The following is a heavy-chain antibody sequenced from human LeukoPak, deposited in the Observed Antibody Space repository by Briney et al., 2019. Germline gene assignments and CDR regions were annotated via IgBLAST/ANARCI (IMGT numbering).Heavy chain of an antibody. CDR3: ARHSANRYSSSWYPFDY. CDR1: GYTFTSYA. CDR2: INTNTGNP. Sequence: ASVKVSCKASGYTFTSYAMNWVRQAPGQGLEWMGWINTNTGNPTYAQGFTGRFVFSLDTSVSTAYLQISSLKAEDTAVYYCARHSANRYSSSWYPFDYWGEGTLGTVSS. V-gene: IGHV7-4-1*02. D-gene: IGHD6-13*01. J-gene: IGHJ4*02.